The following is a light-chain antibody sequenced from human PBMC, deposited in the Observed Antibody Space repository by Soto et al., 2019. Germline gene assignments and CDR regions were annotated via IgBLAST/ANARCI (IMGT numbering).Light chain of an antibody. Sequence: EIVLTQSPGTLSLSPGVRATLSCRASQSVSSSYLAWYQQKPGQAPRLLIYGASSRATGIPDRFSGSGSGTDFTLTISRLEPEDFAVYYCQQGLTFGGGTKVEIK. V-gene: IGKV3-20*01. CDR1: QSVSSSY. CDR2: GAS. CDR3: QQGLT. J-gene: IGKJ4*01.